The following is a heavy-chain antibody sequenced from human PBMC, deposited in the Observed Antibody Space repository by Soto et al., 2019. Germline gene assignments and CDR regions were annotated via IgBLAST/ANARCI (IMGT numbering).Heavy chain of an antibody. CDR1: GGSISSSSYY. V-gene: IGHV4-39*01. D-gene: IGHD3-3*01. Sequence: QLQLQESGPGLVKPSETLSLTCTVSGGSISSSSYYWGWIRQPPGKGLEWIGSIYYSGSTYYNPSLKSRVHISVDTSKNQFSLTLSSVTAADTAVYYCARTIHYVTIFGVVIGWFDPWGQGTLVTVSS. CDR2: IYYSGST. J-gene: IGHJ5*02. CDR3: ARTIHYVTIFGVVIGWFDP.